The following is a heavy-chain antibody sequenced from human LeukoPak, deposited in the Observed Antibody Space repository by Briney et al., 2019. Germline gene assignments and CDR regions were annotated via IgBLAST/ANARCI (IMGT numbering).Heavy chain of an antibody. CDR3: ARDKDRAIAAATG. D-gene: IGHD6-13*01. Sequence: GGSLRLSCAASGFIFTDYWMHWVRQGPGKELVWVARISGDGRGTTYADSVKGRFTISRDNAKSTAFLQMKSLRAEDTAVYYCARDKDRAIAAATGWGQGTLVTVSS. CDR1: GFIFTDYW. CDR2: ISGDGRGT. J-gene: IGHJ4*02. V-gene: IGHV3-74*01.